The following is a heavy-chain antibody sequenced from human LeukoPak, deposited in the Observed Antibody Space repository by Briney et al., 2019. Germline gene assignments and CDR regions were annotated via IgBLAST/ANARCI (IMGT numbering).Heavy chain of an antibody. Sequence: PGGSLRLSCAASGFTFRSYDMHWVRQPTGNGLEWVSAIGSAGEIYYPGSVKGRFTISRDNAKNSLYLQMNSLRAGDTAVYYCVRVDNSAYGDWGQGTLVTVSS. CDR2: IGSAGEI. CDR1: GFTFRSYD. D-gene: IGHD3-22*01. V-gene: IGHV3-13*04. J-gene: IGHJ4*02. CDR3: VRVDNSAYGD.